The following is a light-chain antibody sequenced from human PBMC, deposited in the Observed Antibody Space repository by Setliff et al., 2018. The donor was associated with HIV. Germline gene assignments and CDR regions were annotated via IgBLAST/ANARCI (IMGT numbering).Light chain of an antibody. Sequence: QSALTQPASVSGSPGQSLTISCTGSSSDVGGYNYVSWYQQHPGKAPKLMIYEVSNRPSGVSNRFSGSKSGNTASLTISGLQAEDEADYYCSSYTSSSTLIVFGTGTKVT. V-gene: IGLV2-14*01. CDR3: SSYTSSSTLIV. CDR2: EVS. J-gene: IGLJ1*01. CDR1: SSDVGGYNY.